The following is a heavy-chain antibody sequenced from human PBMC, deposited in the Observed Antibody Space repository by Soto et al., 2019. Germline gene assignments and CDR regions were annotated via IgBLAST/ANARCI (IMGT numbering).Heavy chain of an antibody. CDR1: GGSISSGGYY. V-gene: IGHV4-31*03. CDR3: AGVFCGGNCYPNY. D-gene: IGHD2-21*02. J-gene: IGHJ4*02. Sequence: QVQLQESGPGLVKPSQTLSLTCTVSGGSISSGGYYWSWIRQHPGKGLEWIGYIYYSGSTYYNPSLYSRVTISLDTSKNQSALKRSSVAAADTAVYYCAGVFCGGNCYPNYWGQGTLVTVSS. CDR2: IYYSGST.